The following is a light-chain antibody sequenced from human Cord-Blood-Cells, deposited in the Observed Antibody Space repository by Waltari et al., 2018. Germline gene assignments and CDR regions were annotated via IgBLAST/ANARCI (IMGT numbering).Light chain of an antibody. CDR1: SRDVGSYNL. V-gene: IGLV2-23*01. J-gene: IGLJ3*02. Sequence: QSALTQPASVSGSPGPPITIPRTGTSRDVGSYNLVSWYQQHPGKAPKLMIYEGSKRPSGVSNRFSGSKSGNTASLTISGLQADDEADYYCCSYAGSSTWVFGGGTKLTVL. CDR2: EGS. CDR3: CSYAGSSTWV.